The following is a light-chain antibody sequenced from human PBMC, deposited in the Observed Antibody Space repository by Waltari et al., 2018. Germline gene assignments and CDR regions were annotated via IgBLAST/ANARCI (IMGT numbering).Light chain of an antibody. V-gene: IGKV3-11*01. J-gene: IGKJ4*01. CDR2: DAS. CDR3: QQRRNWPLT. CDR1: HSVNWY. Sequence: EIVLTQFPATLSLSPGERATLSCRASHSVNWYLAWYQQRPGQAPRLLIYDASNRATGIPARFSGSGSETDFTLTISSLQPEDSAVYYCQQRRNWPLTFGGGTKVEIK.